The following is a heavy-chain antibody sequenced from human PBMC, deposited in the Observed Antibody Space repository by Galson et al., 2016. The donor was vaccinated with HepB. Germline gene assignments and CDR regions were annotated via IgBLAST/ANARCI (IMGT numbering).Heavy chain of an antibody. J-gene: IGHJ4*02. CDR2: IKSKTDGGTT. Sequence: SLRLSCAASGFIFSNAWMNWVRQAPGKGLEWVGRIKSKTDGGTTDYAAPVKGRFTISRDDLENTVNLQMSSLKAEDTAVYYCTTDSYSNDGGGIDYWGQGTLVTVSS. D-gene: IGHD4-11*01. V-gene: IGHV3-15*07. CDR3: TTDSYSNDGGGIDY. CDR1: GFIFSNAW.